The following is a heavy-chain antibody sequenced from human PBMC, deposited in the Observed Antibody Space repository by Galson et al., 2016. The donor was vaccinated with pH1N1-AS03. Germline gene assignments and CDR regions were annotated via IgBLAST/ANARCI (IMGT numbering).Heavy chain of an antibody. D-gene: IGHD3-10*01. Sequence: SLRLSCAVSGFSISSGAMTWVRQAPGKGLEWVANINKDGSEKSYVDSVKGRFTISRDTAKNSVFLQMNSVRVEDRAVYYCARLPRGPWRFDYWGQGTLVTVSS. CDR1: GFSISSGA. CDR2: INKDGSEK. V-gene: IGHV3-7*01. J-gene: IGHJ4*02. CDR3: ARLPRGPWRFDY.